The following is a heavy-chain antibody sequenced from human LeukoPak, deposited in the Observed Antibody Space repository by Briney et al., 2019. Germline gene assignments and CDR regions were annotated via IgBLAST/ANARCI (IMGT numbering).Heavy chain of an antibody. J-gene: IGHJ4*02. D-gene: IGHD5-18*01. CDR2: ISYDGSYE. CDR1: GFTFSAFG. CDR3: AKEENTAANS. Sequence: PGGSLRLSCAASGFTFSAFGMHWVRQAPGKGLEWVAVISYDGSYEYFADSVKGRFTISRDNSKSTLYLQINSLRAEDTAMYYCAKEENTAANSWGQGTLVTVSS. V-gene: IGHV3-30*18.